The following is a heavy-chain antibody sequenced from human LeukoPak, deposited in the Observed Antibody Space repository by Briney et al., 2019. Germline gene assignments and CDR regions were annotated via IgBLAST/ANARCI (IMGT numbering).Heavy chain of an antibody. J-gene: IGHJ5*02. CDR1: GVSLSGYY. V-gene: IGHV4-34*01. Sequence: MSSETLSLTCAVYGVSLSGYYWSWIRQPPGKGLEWIGEINHSGSTNYNPSLKSRVTISVDTSKNQFSLKLSSVTAADTAVYYCARGSYDFWSGYYAAWFDPWGQGTLVTVSS. CDR2: INHSGST. CDR3: ARGSYDFWSGYYAAWFDP. D-gene: IGHD3-3*01.